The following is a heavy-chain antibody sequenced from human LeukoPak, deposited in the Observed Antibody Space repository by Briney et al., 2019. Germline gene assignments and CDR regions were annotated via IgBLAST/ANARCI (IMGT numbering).Heavy chain of an antibody. J-gene: IGHJ6*02. CDR1: GASISGSY. CDR2: IYNSGST. V-gene: IGHV4-59*01. Sequence: PSETLSLTCSVSGASISGSYWSWIRQPPGKGLEWIGYIYNSGSTNYNPSLKSRVTISVDTSKNQFSLKLSSVTAADTAVYYCARGLRPLLWFGDPHYYYYGMDVWGQGTTVTVSS. CDR3: ARGLRPLLWFGDPHYYYYGMDV. D-gene: IGHD3-10*01.